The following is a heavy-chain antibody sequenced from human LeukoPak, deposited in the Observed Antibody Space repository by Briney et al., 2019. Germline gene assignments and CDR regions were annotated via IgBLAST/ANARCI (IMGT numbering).Heavy chain of an antibody. D-gene: IGHD3-3*01. CDR3: AKGPPMAGFLEWLPNWFDP. Sequence: PGGSLRLSCAASGFTFSSYAMSWVRQAPGKGLEWVSAISGSGGSTYYADSVKGRFTISRDNSKNTLYLQMNSLRAEDTAVYYCAKGPPMAGFLEWLPNWFDPWGQGTLVTVSS. CDR1: GFTFSSYA. CDR2: ISGSGGST. V-gene: IGHV3-23*01. J-gene: IGHJ5*02.